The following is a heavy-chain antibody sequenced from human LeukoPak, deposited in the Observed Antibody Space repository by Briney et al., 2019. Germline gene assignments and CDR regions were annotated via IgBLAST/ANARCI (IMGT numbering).Heavy chain of an antibody. CDR1: GYTFTGYY. D-gene: IGHD1-14*01. J-gene: IGHJ3*02. Sequence: ASVKVSCKASGYTFTGYYMHWVRQAPGQGLEWMGWINPNSGGTNYAQKFQGRVTMTRDTSISTAYMELSRLRSDDTAVYYCAREPVTSGPQDAFDIWGQGTMVTVSS. CDR3: AREPVTSGPQDAFDI. V-gene: IGHV1-2*02. CDR2: INPNSGGT.